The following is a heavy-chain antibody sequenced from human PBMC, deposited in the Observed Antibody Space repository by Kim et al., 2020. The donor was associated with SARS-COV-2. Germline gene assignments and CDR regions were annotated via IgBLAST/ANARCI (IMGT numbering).Heavy chain of an antibody. D-gene: IGHD3-10*01. Sequence: DGGTTDYAEPVKGRFTISRDDTKNTLYLQMNSLKTEDTAVYYCSYYYFDYWGQGTLVTVSS. J-gene: IGHJ4*02. CDR3: SYYYFDY. CDR2: DGGTT. V-gene: IGHV3-15*01.